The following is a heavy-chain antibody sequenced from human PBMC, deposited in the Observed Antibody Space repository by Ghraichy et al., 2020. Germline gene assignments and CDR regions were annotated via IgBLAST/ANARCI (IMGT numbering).Heavy chain of an antibody. V-gene: IGHV3-21*01. CDR3: ARDGGHITMITYFYGMDV. D-gene: IGHD3-22*01. J-gene: IGHJ6*02. CDR1: GFIFSTYS. CDR2: ISSSSASI. Sequence: GESLNISCAASGFIFSTYSMNWVRQAPGKGLEWVSSISSSSASIYYADSVKGRFTVSRDNAKNTLYLQMNSLRAEDTAVYYCARDGGHITMITYFYGMDVWGQGTTVTVSS.